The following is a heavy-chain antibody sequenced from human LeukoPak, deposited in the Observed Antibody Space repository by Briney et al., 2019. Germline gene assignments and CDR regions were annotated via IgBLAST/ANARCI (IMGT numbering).Heavy chain of an antibody. Sequence: ASVKVSCKVSGYTLTELSMHWVRQAPGKGLEWMGGFDPEDGETIYAQKFQGRVTMTGDTSTDTAYMELSSLRSEDTAVYYRATANALGTDAFDIWGQGTMVTVSS. CDR2: FDPEDGET. CDR1: GYTLTELS. D-gene: IGHD7-27*01. J-gene: IGHJ3*02. V-gene: IGHV1-24*01. CDR3: ATANALGTDAFDI.